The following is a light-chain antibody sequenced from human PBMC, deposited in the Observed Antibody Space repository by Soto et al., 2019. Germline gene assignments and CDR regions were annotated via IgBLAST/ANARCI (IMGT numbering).Light chain of an antibody. Sequence: DIQMTQSPSSLSASVGDRVTITCRASQSISSYLNWYQQKPGKAPKLLIYAASSLQSGVPSRFSGSGSLTDFTLTISSLQPEDFATYYCQHSYSTPRTFGQGTKVEIK. V-gene: IGKV1-39*01. CDR2: AAS. J-gene: IGKJ1*01. CDR1: QSISSY. CDR3: QHSYSTPRT.